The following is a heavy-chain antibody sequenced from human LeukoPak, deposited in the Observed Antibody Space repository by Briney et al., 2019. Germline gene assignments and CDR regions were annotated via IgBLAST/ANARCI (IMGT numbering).Heavy chain of an antibody. CDR2: IYSGGST. J-gene: IGHJ6*03. V-gene: IGHV3-53*01. CDR1: GFTVSSNY. CDR3: ARVSSSWSYYYYYYMDV. Sequence: EPGGSLRLSCAASGFTVSSNYMSWVRQAPGKGLEWVSVIYSGGSTYYADSVKGRFTISRDNSKNTLYLQMNSLRAEDTAVYYCARVSSSWSYYYYYYMDVWGKGTTVTVSS. D-gene: IGHD6-13*01.